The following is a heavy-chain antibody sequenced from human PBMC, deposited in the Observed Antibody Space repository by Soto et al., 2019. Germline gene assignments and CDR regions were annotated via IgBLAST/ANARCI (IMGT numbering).Heavy chain of an antibody. CDR2: ISYDGNNK. V-gene: IGHV3-30-3*01. Sequence: QVQLVESGGGVVQPGRSLRLSCAASGFTFSNYAMYWVRQAPVKGLEWVAVISYDGNNKYYADSVKGRFTISRDNSKNTLYLHMNSLRAEDTAVYYCARAGCDGGTCYTLVGLRYGMDVWGQGTTVTVSS. CDR1: GFTFSNYA. CDR3: ARAGCDGGTCYTLVGLRYGMDV. J-gene: IGHJ6*02. D-gene: IGHD2-15*01.